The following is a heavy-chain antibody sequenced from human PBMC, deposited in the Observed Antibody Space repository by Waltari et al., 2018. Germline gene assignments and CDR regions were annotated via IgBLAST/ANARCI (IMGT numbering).Heavy chain of an antibody. CDR2: INPNSGAT. V-gene: IGHV1-2*06. J-gene: IGHJ4*02. D-gene: IGHD5-12*01. Sequence: QVQLVQSGAEVKKPGASVKVSCKASGYTFTGYYMHWVRQAPGQGLEWMGRINPNSGATNYAQKFQGRVTMTRDTSISTAYMELSRLRSDDTAVYYCARELPDIVATIDYWGQGTLVTVSS. CDR1: GYTFTGYY. CDR3: ARELPDIVATIDY.